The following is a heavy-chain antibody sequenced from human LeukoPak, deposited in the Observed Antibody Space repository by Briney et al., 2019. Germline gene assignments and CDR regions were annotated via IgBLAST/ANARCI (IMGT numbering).Heavy chain of an antibody. CDR1: GFTFSSYA. CDR2: ISGSGGST. V-gene: IGHV3-23*01. D-gene: IGHD6-13*01. Sequence: GGSLRLSCAASGFTFSSYAMSWVRQAPGKGLEWVSAISGSGGSTYYADSVKGRFTISRDNSENTLYLQMNSLRSEDTAVYYCVVTPEAAVKGNCWGQETLVTVSS. J-gene: IGHJ4*02. CDR3: VVTPEAAVKGNC.